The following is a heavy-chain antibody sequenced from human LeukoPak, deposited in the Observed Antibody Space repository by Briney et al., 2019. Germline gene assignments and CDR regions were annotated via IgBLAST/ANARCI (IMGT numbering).Heavy chain of an antibody. CDR3: AKEITMVRGVIDY. CDR1: GFTFSSYA. CDR2: ITGSGGST. J-gene: IGHJ4*02. Sequence: GGSLRLSCAASGFTFSSYAMSWVRQAPGKGLEWVSTITGSGGSTYYADSVKGRFTISRDNSKNTLYLQMNSLRAVDTAVYYCAKEITMVRGVIDYWGQGNLVTVSS. D-gene: IGHD3-10*01. V-gene: IGHV3-23*01.